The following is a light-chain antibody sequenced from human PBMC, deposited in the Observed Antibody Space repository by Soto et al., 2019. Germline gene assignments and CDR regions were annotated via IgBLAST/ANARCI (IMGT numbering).Light chain of an antibody. CDR3: QQYNNWPVFT. V-gene: IGKV3-15*01. CDR2: GAS. Sequence: EIVMTQSPATLSVSPGQRATLSCRASQSVSSNLAWYQQKPGQAPRLLIYGASTRATDIPARFSGSGSGTEFTLTISSLQSEDCALYYCQQYNNWPVFTFGPGTKVDIE. J-gene: IGKJ3*01. CDR1: QSVSSN.